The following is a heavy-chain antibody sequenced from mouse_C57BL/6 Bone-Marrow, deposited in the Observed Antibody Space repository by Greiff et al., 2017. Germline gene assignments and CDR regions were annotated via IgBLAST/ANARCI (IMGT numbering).Heavy chain of an antibody. CDR3: ARGTTVVAPMDY. D-gene: IGHD1-1*01. J-gene: IGHJ4*01. CDR1: GYTFTSYG. CDR2: IYPRSGNT. V-gene: IGHV1-81*01. Sequence: LVESGAELARPGASVKLSCKASGYTFTSYGISWVKQRTGQGLEWIGEIYPRSGNTYYNEKFKGKATLTADKSSSTAYMELRSLTSEDSAVYFCARGTTVVAPMDYWGQGTSVTVSS.